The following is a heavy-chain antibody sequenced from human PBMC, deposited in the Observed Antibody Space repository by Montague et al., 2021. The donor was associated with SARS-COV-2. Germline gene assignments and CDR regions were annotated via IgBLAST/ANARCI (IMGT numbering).Heavy chain of an antibody. V-gene: IGHV3-48*03. CDR3: ARAKLDQKEGKYSGYDFDYYYGIDV. CDR2: ISSSGSTI. J-gene: IGHJ6*02. Sequence: SLRLSWSASGFTFSSYEMNWVRQAPGKGLEWVSYISSSGSTIYYADSVKGRFTISRDNAKNSLYLQMNSLRAEDTAVYYCARAKLDQKEGKYSGYDFDYYYGIDVWGQGTTVTVSS. D-gene: IGHD5-12*01. CDR1: GFTFSSYE.